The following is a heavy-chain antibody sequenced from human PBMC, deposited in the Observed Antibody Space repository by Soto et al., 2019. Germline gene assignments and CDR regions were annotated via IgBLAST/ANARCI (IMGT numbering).Heavy chain of an antibody. J-gene: IGHJ4*02. CDR1: GYTFTKYH. V-gene: IGHV1-46*01. CDR3: ARDNSGWSVDY. D-gene: IGHD3-22*01. Sequence: QVQLVQSGAEVKEPGASVMVSCKASGYTFTKYHMHWVRQAPGQGLEWMGIIYTRGGATTYAQNCQDRVYMTRDTSTSTVYMELSSLRSEDRAVYYCARDNSGWSVDYWGQGSLISVSS. CDR2: IYTRGGAT.